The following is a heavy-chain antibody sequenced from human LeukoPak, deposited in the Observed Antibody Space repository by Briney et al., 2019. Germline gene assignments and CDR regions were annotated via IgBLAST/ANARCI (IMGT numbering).Heavy chain of an antibody. CDR3: SVMYRYYDGSGYWVQ. CDR1: GFTFSSYW. J-gene: IGHJ4*02. V-gene: IGHV3-7*03. Sequence: QTGGSLRLSCAASGFTFSSYWMSWVRQAPGKGLEWVANIKQDGSEKYYVDSVKGRFTISRDNAKNSLYLQMNSLRAEDTAVYYCSVMYRYYDGSGYWVQWGQGNLVTVSS. CDR2: IKQDGSEK. D-gene: IGHD3-22*01.